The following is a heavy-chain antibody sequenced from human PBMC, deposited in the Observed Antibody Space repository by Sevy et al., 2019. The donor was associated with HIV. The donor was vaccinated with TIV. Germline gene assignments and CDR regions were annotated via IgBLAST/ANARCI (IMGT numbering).Heavy chain of an antibody. CDR3: TAGVGTSDFDY. V-gene: IGHV3-15*01. Sequence: WGSLRLFCVASGFTFSNAWMSWVRQAPGKGLEWVGRIKSKTDGGTRDFAAPVKGRFAIARDDSKNTLSLQMDSLKTEDTALYYCTAGVGTSDFDYWGQGILVTVSS. D-gene: IGHD1-26*01. CDR2: IKSKTDGGTR. J-gene: IGHJ4*02. CDR1: GFTFSNAW.